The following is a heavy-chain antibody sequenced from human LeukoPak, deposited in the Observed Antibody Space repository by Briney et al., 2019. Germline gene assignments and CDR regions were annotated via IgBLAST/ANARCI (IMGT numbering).Heavy chain of an antibody. CDR3: ASRPEKYGYGPNWFDP. D-gene: IGHD5-18*01. CDR1: GFTFSSYW. Sequence: GGSLRLSCAASGFTFSSYWMSWVRQAPGKGLEWVANIKQDGSEKYYMDSVKGRFTISRDNAKNSLYLQMNSLRAEDTAVYYCASRPEKYGYGPNWFDPWGQGTLVTVSS. J-gene: IGHJ5*02. V-gene: IGHV3-7*01. CDR2: IKQDGSEK.